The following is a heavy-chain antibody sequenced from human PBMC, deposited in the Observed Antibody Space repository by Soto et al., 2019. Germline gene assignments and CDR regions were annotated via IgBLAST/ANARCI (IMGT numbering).Heavy chain of an antibody. CDR3: ARVVRVVIKGGFDY. V-gene: IGHV4-31*03. CDR2: IFYSGST. Sequence: QVQLQESGPGLVKPSQTLSLTCTVSGGSISSGGCYWTWIRQHPGKGLEWIGYIFYSGSTYYNPSLNSRGSISVDTSKSQFALKLSSVTAADTAIYYFARVVRVVIKGGFDYWGQGTLVTVSS. J-gene: IGHJ4*02. CDR1: GGSISSGGCY. D-gene: IGHD3-10*01.